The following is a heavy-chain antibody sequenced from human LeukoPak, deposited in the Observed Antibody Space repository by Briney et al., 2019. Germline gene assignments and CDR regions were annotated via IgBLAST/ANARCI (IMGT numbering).Heavy chain of an antibody. D-gene: IGHD3-3*01. CDR3: ARGGTREWLLSPPDY. Sequence: ASVKVSCKASGGTFSSYAISWVRQAPGQGLEWMGGIIPIFGTANYAQKFQGRVTITADKSTSTAYMELSSLRSEDTAVYYCARGGTREWLLSPPDYWGQGTLVTVSS. CDR2: IIPIFGTA. J-gene: IGHJ4*02. CDR1: GGTFSSYA. V-gene: IGHV1-69*06.